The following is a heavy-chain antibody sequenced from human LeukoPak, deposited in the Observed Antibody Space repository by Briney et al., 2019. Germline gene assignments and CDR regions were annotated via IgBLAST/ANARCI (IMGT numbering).Heavy chain of an antibody. Sequence: SETLSLTCTVSGGSISSGGYYWSWIRQHPGKGLEWIGYIYYSGSTYYNPSLKSRVTISVDTSKNQFSLKLSSVTAADTAVYYCARARTCSYCNYMDVWGKGTTVTVSS. CDR3: ARARTCSYCNYMDV. D-gene: IGHD2-15*01. J-gene: IGHJ6*03. CDR1: GGSISSGGYY. CDR2: IYYSGST. V-gene: IGHV4-31*03.